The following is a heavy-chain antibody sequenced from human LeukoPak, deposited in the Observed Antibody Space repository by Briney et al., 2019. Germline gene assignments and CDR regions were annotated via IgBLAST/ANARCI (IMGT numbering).Heavy chain of an antibody. CDR3: AIVVAARQGTIDP. CDR1: GFTSSSDA. V-gene: IGHV3-23*01. J-gene: IGHJ5*02. CDR2: ISGSGGTT. Sequence: SLRLAYAASGFTSSSDAMNRVGQAPAKGLKWVSAISGSGGTTYYADSVKGRFTISRDNSKSTLYVQMNSLRAEDTAVYYCAIVVAARQGTIDPWGQGTLVTISS. D-gene: IGHD6-6*01.